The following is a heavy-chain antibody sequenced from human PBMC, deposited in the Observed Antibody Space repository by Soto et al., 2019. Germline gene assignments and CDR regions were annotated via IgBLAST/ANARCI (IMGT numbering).Heavy chain of an antibody. Sequence: GGSLRLSCRASGFTFSNYGMNWVRQTPGKGLEWVAVVSYDGSSKNFSDSVKGRFSISRDNSKDTLYLQINSLRVEDTAMYYCTKDRVSSGWYEYYQYWGQGTLVTVSS. V-gene: IGHV3-30*18. CDR1: GFTFSNYG. CDR3: TKDRVSSGWYEYYQY. J-gene: IGHJ1*01. D-gene: IGHD3-22*01. CDR2: VSYDGSSK.